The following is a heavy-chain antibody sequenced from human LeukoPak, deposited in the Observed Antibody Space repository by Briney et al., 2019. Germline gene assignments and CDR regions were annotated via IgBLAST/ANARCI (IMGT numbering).Heavy chain of an antibody. Sequence: GGSLRLSCAASGFTFSRFWMTWVRQAPWKGLEWVANINQDGSEKYYVDSVKGRFTISRDNAKNSLYLQMNSLRAEDAAVYYCATLTGTKTFDIWGQGTMVTVSS. V-gene: IGHV3-7*01. J-gene: IGHJ3*02. CDR3: ATLTGTKTFDI. CDR1: GFTFSRFW. D-gene: IGHD1-7*01. CDR2: INQDGSEK.